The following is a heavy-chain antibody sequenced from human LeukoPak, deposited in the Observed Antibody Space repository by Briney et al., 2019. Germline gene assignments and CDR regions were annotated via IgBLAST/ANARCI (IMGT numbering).Heavy chain of an antibody. CDR2: IIPSGGGT. CDR3: VREYRGGFWDY. CDR1: GYTFTSYY. J-gene: IGHJ4*02. Sequence: GASLKVSCKASGYTFTSYYVHWVRQAPGQGLESMGIIIPSGGGTNYAQKFQGRVTMTRDTSTSTVFMELSSLGSEDTAVYYCVREYRGGFWDYWGQGTLVTVSS. V-gene: IGHV1-46*01. D-gene: IGHD1-26*01.